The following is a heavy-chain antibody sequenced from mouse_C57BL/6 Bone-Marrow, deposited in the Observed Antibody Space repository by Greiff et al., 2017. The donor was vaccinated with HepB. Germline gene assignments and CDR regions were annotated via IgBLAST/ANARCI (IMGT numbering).Heavy chain of an antibody. CDR1: GYTFTSYG. CDR2: IYPRSGNT. Sequence: VKLQEFGAELARPGASVKLSCKASGYTFTSYGISWVKQRTGQGLEWIGEIYPRSGNTYYNEKFKGKATLTADKSSSTAYMELRSLTSEDSAVYFCARSDYSNSRFAYWGQGTLVTVSA. V-gene: IGHV1-81*01. J-gene: IGHJ3*01. D-gene: IGHD2-5*01. CDR3: ARSDYSNSRFAY.